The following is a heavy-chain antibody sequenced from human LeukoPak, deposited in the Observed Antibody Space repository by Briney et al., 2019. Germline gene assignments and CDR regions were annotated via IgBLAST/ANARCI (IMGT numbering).Heavy chain of an antibody. CDR2: IYYSGST. CDR1: GGSISSYY. V-gene: IGHV4-59*08. J-gene: IGHJ3*02. Sequence: PSETLSLTCTVSGGSISSYYWSWIRQPPGKGLEWIGYIYYSGSTNYNPSLKSRVTISVDTSKNQFSLKLSSVTAADTAVYYCARHQLDSSSWYWRLDAFDIWGQGTMVTVSS. CDR3: ARHQLDSSSWYWRLDAFDI. D-gene: IGHD6-13*01.